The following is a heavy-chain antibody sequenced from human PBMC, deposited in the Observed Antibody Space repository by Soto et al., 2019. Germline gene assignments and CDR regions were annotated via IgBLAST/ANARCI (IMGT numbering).Heavy chain of an antibody. CDR1: GYTFTGYD. Sequence: QAQLVQSGAEVKKPGASVKVSCKASGYTFTGYDINWVRQATGQGLEWMGWMNPNSGNTGYAQNFQGRVTMTRDNSITTAYMELTCLRDDDSAVYYCAGEKVGTTGIDFWGQGTLVTVSS. CDR3: AGEKVGTTGIDF. J-gene: IGHJ4*02. V-gene: IGHV1-8*01. D-gene: IGHD1-26*01. CDR2: MNPNSGNT.